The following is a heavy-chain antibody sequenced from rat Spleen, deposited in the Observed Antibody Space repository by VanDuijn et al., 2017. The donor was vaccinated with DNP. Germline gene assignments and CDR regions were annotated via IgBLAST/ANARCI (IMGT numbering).Heavy chain of an antibody. V-gene: IGHV5-27*01. Sequence: EVQLVESGGGLEQPGRSLKLSCAASGFTFSNCAMAWVRQTPTKGLEWVASISTGGDNTYYRDSVKGRFTISRDDSKSTLYLQIDSLRSEDTATYYCRTSLTGRAWGQGVMVTVSS. CDR3: RTSLTGRA. D-gene: IGHD5-1*01. J-gene: IGHJ2*01. CDR2: ISTGGDNT. CDR1: GFTFSNCA.